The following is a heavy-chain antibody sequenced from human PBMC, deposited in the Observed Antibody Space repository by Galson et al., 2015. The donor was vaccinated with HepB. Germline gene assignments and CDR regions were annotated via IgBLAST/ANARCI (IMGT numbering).Heavy chain of an antibody. J-gene: IGHJ4*02. CDR1: GFTFSSYA. V-gene: IGHV3-23*01. Sequence: LRLSCAASGFTFSSYAMSWVRQAPGKGLEWVSAISGSGGSTYYADSVKGRFTISRDNSKNTLYLQMNSLRAEDTAVYYCAKGSGSSGYYYGDYWGQGTLVTVSS. CDR2: ISGSGGST. CDR3: AKGSGSSGYYYGDY. D-gene: IGHD3-22*01.